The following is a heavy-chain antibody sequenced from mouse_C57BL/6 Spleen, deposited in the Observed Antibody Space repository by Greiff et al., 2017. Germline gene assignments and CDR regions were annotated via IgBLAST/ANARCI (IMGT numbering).Heavy chain of an antibody. J-gene: IGHJ4*01. Sequence: QVQLQQSGAELVKPGASVKISCKASGYAFSSYWMNWVKQRPGKGLEWIGQIYPGDGDTNYNGKFKGKATLTADKSSSTCYMQLSSLAAEDSAVYCCARDYYGSSLYAMDYWGQGTSVTVSS. V-gene: IGHV1-80*01. CDR3: ARDYYGSSLYAMDY. CDR1: GYAFSSYW. D-gene: IGHD1-1*01. CDR2: IYPGDGDT.